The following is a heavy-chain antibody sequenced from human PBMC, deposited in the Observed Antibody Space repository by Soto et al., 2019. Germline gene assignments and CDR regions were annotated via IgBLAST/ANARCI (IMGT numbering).Heavy chain of an antibody. V-gene: IGHV3-48*02. CDR2: ISRSSSTM. D-gene: IGHD6-13*01. J-gene: IGHJ4*02. CDR3: ARDPYSSSWFNSDY. Sequence: EVQLVESGGGLVQPGGSLRLSCAASGFTFSSYSMNWVRQAPGKGLEWVSYISRSSSTMYYADSVKGRFTISRDNAKNSLYLQMNSLRDEDTAVYYCARDPYSSSWFNSDYWGQGTLVTVSS. CDR1: GFTFSSYS.